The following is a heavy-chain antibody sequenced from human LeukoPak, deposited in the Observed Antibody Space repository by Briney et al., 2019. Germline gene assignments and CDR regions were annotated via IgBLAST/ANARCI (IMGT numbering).Heavy chain of an antibody. V-gene: IGHV3-23*01. Sequence: GGSLRLSCATSGFTFSHFAMSWVRQAPGKGLHWVSTISGSGNKTYDADSVKGRFTISRDNSKNTLYLQMNSLRAGDTAVYYCAKRGDGAFDAFDIWGQGTMVTVSS. J-gene: IGHJ3*02. D-gene: IGHD2-21*02. CDR3: AKRGDGAFDAFDI. CDR2: ISGSGNKT. CDR1: GFTFSHFA.